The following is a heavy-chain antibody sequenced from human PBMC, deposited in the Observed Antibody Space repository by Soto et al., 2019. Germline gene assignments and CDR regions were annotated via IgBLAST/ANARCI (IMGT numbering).Heavy chain of an antibody. V-gene: IGHV3-23*01. J-gene: IGHJ4*02. CDR2: ISRSGVTT. CDR3: ARGYTTWDPFDY. CDR1: GFTFSSYA. D-gene: IGHD7-27*01. Sequence: WGSLRLSCSASGFTFSSYAMTWVRQAPGKGLEWVSSISRSGVTTYYADSVKGRFTISRDNSRDTLYLQMNSLRAEDTAVYYCARGYTTWDPFDYWGQGTLVTVSS.